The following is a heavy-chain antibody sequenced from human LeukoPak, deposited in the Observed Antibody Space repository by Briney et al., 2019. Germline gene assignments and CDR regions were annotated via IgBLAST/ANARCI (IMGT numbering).Heavy chain of an antibody. Sequence: SETLSLTCTVSGGSISRTTYFWGWIRLSPGKGLEWIGSINYTGNTYSSPSLKSRVTISVDTSKKKFSLRLSSVTAADTAVYFCARLVWQQLTYIDYWGQGTLVTVSS. CDR1: GGSISRTTYF. CDR3: ARLVWQQLTYIDY. D-gene: IGHD6-13*01. V-gene: IGHV4-39*01. J-gene: IGHJ4*02. CDR2: INYTGNT.